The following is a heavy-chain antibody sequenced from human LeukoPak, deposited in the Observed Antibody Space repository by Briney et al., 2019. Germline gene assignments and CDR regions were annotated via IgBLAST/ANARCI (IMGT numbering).Heavy chain of an antibody. D-gene: IGHD3-16*01. CDR3: GRAFPPLRTSSAGDL. V-gene: IGHV3-21*01. J-gene: IGHJ4*02. CDR2: ISGRSSHI. Sequence: GGSLRLSCSASGFSFRDYDMNWVRQAPGKGMEWVSSISGRSSHIYYGDSVKGRFAISRDNAKNSLYLQMNSLGAEDTAVYYCGRAFPPLRTSSAGDLWGQGILVTVSS. CDR1: GFSFRDYD.